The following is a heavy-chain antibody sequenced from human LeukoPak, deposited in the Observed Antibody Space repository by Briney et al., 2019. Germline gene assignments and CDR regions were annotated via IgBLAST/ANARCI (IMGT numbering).Heavy chain of an antibody. CDR3: AREPGFLEWLLYPDYMDV. CDR1: GYTFTSYG. Sequence: ASVKVSCKASGYTFTSYGISWVRQAPGQGLEWMGWISAYNGNTNYAQKLQGRVTMTTDTSTSTAYMELRSLRSDDTAVYYCAREPGFLEWLLYPDYMDVWGKGTTVTVSS. CDR2: ISAYNGNT. V-gene: IGHV1-18*01. D-gene: IGHD3-3*01. J-gene: IGHJ6*03.